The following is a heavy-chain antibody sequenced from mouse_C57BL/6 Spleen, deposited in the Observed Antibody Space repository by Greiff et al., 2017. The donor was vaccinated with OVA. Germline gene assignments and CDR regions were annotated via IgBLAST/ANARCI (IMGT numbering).Heavy chain of an antibody. CDR2: IWTGGGT. Sequence: VKLMESGPGLVAPSQSLSITCTVSGFSLTSYAISWVRQPPGKGLEWLGVIWTGGGTNYNSALKSRLSISKDNSKSQVFLKMNSLQTDDTARYNCARNYYGSSQRDKDDWGHGASVTVST. J-gene: IGHJ4*01. CDR1: GFSLTSYA. CDR3: ARNYYGSSQRDKDD. V-gene: IGHV2-9-1*01. D-gene: IGHD1-1*01.